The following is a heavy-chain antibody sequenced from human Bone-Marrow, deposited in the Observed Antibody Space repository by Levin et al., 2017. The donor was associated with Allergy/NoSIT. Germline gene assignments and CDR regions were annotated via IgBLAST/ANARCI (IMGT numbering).Heavy chain of an antibody. CDR1: GFNFNFYA. CDR3: ARDAAYQLLYLGAFDY. J-gene: IGHJ4*01. V-gene: IGHV3-33*05. D-gene: IGHD2-2*02. CDR2: IQHDGSNT. Sequence: GGSLRLSCAASGFNFNFYAMHWVRQAPGKGPEWLAVIQHDGSNTYYADSVKGRFTISRDKSKNTLFLQMNSLRADDTAVYYCARDAAYQLLYLGAFDYWGHGILVTVSS.